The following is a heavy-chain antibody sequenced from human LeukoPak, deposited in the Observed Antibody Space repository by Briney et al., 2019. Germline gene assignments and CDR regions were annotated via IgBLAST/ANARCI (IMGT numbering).Heavy chain of an antibody. J-gene: IGHJ6*02. CDR3: ATDLPPGLERRYYYYYGMDV. D-gene: IGHD1-1*01. Sequence: ASVKVSCKASGYTFTSYGISWVRQAPGKGHEWMGGFDPEDGETIYAQKFQGRVTMTEDTSTDTAYMELSSLRSEDTAVYYCATDLPPGLERRYYYYYGMDVWGQGTTVTVSS. V-gene: IGHV1-24*01. CDR2: FDPEDGET. CDR1: GYTFTSYG.